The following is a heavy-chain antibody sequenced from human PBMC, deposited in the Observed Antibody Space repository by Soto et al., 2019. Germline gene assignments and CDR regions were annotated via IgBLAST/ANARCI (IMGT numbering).Heavy chain of an antibody. CDR1: GYVFSSYG. CDR2: IAPFKGKM. V-gene: IGHV1-18*04. CDR3: AREGGSSTYYPLELDY. D-gene: IGHD6-13*01. Sequence: QVQLVQSGPEVKRPGASVKVSCKASGYVFSSYGINWVRQAPGQGLEWVGWIAPFKGKMNVAPRLQDRITMTVDTSTSTASLEVRTLTSDDTGVYFCAREGGSSTYYPLELDYWGQGTLVTVSS. J-gene: IGHJ4*02.